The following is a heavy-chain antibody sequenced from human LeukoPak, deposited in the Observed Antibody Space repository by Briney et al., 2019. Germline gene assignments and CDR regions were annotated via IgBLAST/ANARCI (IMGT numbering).Heavy chain of an antibody. J-gene: IGHJ6*04. D-gene: IGHD2-2*01. CDR2: SKSKTDGGTT. V-gene: IGHV3-15*01. CDR3: TTAPLHIVVVPAAILSSGYYYGMDV. CDR1: GFTFSNAW. Sequence: PGGSLRLSCAASGFTFSNAWMSWVRQAPGKGLEWVGRSKSKTDGGTTDYAAPVKGRFTISRDDSKNTLYLQMNSLKTEDTAVYYCTTAPLHIVVVPAAILSSGYYYGMDVWGKGTTVTVSS.